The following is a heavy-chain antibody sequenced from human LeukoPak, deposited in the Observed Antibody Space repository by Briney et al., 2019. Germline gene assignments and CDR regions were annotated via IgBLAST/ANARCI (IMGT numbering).Heavy chain of an antibody. CDR1: GLTFSSYA. D-gene: IGHD3-10*01. Sequence: GGSLRLSCAASGLTFSSYAMSWVRQAPGRGLEWVSAISGSGGSTYYADSVKGRFTISRDNSKNTLYLQMVSLRAEDTAVYYCAKDYGSGRRAFDIWGQGTMVTVSS. V-gene: IGHV3-23*01. J-gene: IGHJ3*02. CDR3: AKDYGSGRRAFDI. CDR2: ISGSGGST.